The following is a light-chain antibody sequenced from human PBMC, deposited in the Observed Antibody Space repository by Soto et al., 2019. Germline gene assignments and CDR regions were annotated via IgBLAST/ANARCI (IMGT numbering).Light chain of an antibody. J-gene: IGKJ4*01. CDR3: QQYDAWPLT. CDR1: QSVSSN. Sequence: VLTQSPATLSLSPGERATLSCRASQSVSSNLAWYQQKPGQAPRLLIYDASNRATGIPARFSGSWSGTEFTLTINSLQSEDFAVYYCQQYDAWPLTFGGGTKV. V-gene: IGKV3D-15*01. CDR2: DAS.